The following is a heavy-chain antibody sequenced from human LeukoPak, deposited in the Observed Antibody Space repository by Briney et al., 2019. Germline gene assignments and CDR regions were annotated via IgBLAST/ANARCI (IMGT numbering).Heavy chain of an antibody. CDR3: ARDSAGDYVLDY. Sequence: SETLSLTCTVSGGSISSGDYYWSWIRQPPGKGLEWIGYIYYSGSTYYNPSLKSRVTISVDTSKNQFSLKLSSVTAADTAVYYCARDSAGDYVLDYWGQGTLVTVSS. CDR2: IYYSGST. D-gene: IGHD4-17*01. J-gene: IGHJ4*02. V-gene: IGHV4-30-4*01. CDR1: GGSISSGDYY.